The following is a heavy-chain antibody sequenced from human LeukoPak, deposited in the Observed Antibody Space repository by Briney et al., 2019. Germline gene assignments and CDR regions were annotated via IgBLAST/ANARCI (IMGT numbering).Heavy chain of an antibody. Sequence: PSETLSLTCTVSGGSINNSYWTWIRQPPGKGLEWIGHIYYSGSTNYSPSLKSRVTISVDTSKNQFSLKLSSVTAADTAVYYCARLSSLANIAARGRTWLDPWGQGALVTVSS. CDR1: GGSINNSY. J-gene: IGHJ5*02. CDR3: ARLSSLANIAARGRTWLDP. V-gene: IGHV4-59*01. CDR2: IYYSGST. D-gene: IGHD6-6*01.